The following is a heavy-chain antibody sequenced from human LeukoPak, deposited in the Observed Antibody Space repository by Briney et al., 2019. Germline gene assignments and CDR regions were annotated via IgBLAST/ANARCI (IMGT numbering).Heavy chain of an antibody. J-gene: IGHJ3*02. Sequence: GGSLRLSCAASGFTISPYSMNWVRRAPGKGLEWVSYISRSSSSIYNADSVKGRFTISRDNAKSSLYLQMNSLRAEDTAVYYCARALTSRDSSGYFIDAFDIWGQGTMVTVSS. D-gene: IGHD3-22*01. CDR2: ISRSSSSI. CDR1: GFTISPYS. V-gene: IGHV3-48*04. CDR3: ARALTSRDSSGYFIDAFDI.